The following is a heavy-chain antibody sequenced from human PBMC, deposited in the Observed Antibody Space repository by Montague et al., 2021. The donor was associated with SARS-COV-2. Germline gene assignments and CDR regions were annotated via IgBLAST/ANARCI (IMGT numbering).Heavy chain of an antibody. J-gene: IGHJ5*02. V-gene: IGHV4-39*01. D-gene: IGHD3-22*01. CDR1: GGSISSRSYY. Sequence: SETLSLTCTVSGGSISSRSYYWGWIRQPPGKGLEWIGSIYYSGSTYYNPSLKSRVTISVDTSKNQFSLKLSSVTAADTAVYYCARHCITMIVVVIKGGWFDPWGQGTLVTVSS. CDR2: IYYSGST. CDR3: ARHCITMIVVVIKGGWFDP.